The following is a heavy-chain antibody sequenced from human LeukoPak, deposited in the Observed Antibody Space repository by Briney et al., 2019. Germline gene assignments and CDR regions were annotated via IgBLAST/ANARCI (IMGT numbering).Heavy chain of an antibody. J-gene: IGHJ4*02. CDR3: ARDRSSRYSSSWSLDY. CDR1: GHTFIGYY. Sequence: ASVKVSCKASGHTFIGYYMHWVRQAPGQGLEWMGWINPNSGGTNYAQKFQGRVTMTRDTSISTAYMELSRLRSDDTAVYYCARDRSSRYSSSWSLDYWGQGTLVTVSS. CDR2: INPNSGGT. V-gene: IGHV1-2*02. D-gene: IGHD6-13*01.